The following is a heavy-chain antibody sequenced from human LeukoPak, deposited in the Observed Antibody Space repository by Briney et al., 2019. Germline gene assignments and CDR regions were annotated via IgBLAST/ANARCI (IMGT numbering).Heavy chain of an antibody. CDR2: VYYTGST. J-gene: IGHJ5*01. V-gene: IGHV4-59*01. CDR1: GGSISGNF. CDR3: TRTTEYSSGWFDY. D-gene: IGHD6-19*01. Sequence: PSETLSLTCTVSGGSISGNFWSWIRQSPGKGLEWIGHVYYTGSTGYNPSLKSRVTISVDTSKNQFSLRLRSMTSADTAVYYCTRTTEYSSGWFDYWGQGTLVTVSS.